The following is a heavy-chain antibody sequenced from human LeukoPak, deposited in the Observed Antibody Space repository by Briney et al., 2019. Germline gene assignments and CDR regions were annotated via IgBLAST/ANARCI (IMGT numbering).Heavy chain of an antibody. J-gene: IGHJ6*02. D-gene: IGHD4-17*01. Sequence: SVKVSCKASGGTFSSYAISWVRQAPGQGLEWMGGIIPIFGTANYAQKFQGRVTITADESTSTAYMELSSLRSEDTAVYYCATRVEAYGDYRPGHYYYYYGMDVWGQGTTVTVSS. CDR3: ATRVEAYGDYRPGHYYYYYGMDV. V-gene: IGHV1-69*13. CDR1: GGTFSSYA. CDR2: IIPIFGTA.